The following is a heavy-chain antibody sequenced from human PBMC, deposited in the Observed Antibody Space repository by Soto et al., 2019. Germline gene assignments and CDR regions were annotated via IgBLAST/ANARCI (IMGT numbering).Heavy chain of an antibody. V-gene: IGHV3-30*04. CDR3: ARHKASTVTTYFYNYGMDV. CDR2: TSYDGSIN. D-gene: IGHD4-17*01. CDR1: GFSFGSYE. Sequence: AVGSLRLSCAGSGFSFGSYEMHWVRQAPGKGLEWVTFTSYDGSINYYADSVKGRFTMSRDNSKNLLYLQWSSLKASDTAMYYCARHKASTVTTYFYNYGMDVWGQGTTVTVSS. J-gene: IGHJ6*02.